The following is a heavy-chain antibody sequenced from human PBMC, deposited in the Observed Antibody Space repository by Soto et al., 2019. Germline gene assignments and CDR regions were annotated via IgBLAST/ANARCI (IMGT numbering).Heavy chain of an antibody. CDR2: INHSGST. V-gene: IGHV4-34*01. J-gene: IGHJ4*02. Sequence: SETLSLTCAVYGGSFSGYYWSWIRQPPGKGLEWIGEINHSGSTNYNPSLKSRVTISVDTSKNQFSLKLSSVTAADTAVYYCARAVSRYCSGGRCYAGRENWGQGTLVTVSS. CDR1: GGSFSGYY. CDR3: ARAVSRYCSGGRCYAGREN. D-gene: IGHD2-15*01.